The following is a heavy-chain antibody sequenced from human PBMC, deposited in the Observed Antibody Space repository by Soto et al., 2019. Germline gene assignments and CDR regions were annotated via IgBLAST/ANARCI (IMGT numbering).Heavy chain of an antibody. V-gene: IGHV1-2*02. Sequence: ASVKVSCKVSGYTFTGYYMHWVRQAPGQGLEWMGWINPNSGGTNYAQKFQGRVTMTRDTSISTAYMELSRLRSDDTAVYYCARARMTTVALYYYYGMDVWGQGTTVTVSS. CDR2: INPNSGGT. CDR3: ARARMTTVALYYYYGMDV. D-gene: IGHD4-17*01. CDR1: GYTFTGYY. J-gene: IGHJ6*02.